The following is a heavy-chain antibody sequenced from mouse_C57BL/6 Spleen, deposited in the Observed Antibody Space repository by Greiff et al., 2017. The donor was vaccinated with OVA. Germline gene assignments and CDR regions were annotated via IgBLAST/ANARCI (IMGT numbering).Heavy chain of an antibody. CDR3: ARGPDVYFDY. V-gene: IGHV5-17*01. CDR2: ISSGSSTI. Sequence: EVKLQESGGGLVKPGGSLKLSCAASGFTFSDYGMHWVRQAPEKGLEWVAYISSGSSTIYYADTVKGRFTISRDNAKNTLFLQMTSLRSEDTAMYYCARGPDVYFDYWGQGTTLTVSS. J-gene: IGHJ2*01. CDR1: GFTFSDYG.